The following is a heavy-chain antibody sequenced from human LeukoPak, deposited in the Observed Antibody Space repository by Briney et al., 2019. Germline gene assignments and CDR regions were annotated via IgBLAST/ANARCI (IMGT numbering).Heavy chain of an antibody. D-gene: IGHD4-11*01. CDR2: IYPGDSDT. Sequence: KTAESLKISCKGSGYTFTAYWIGWVRQKPGKGLEFMGMIYPGDSDTRYSPSFQGQVTMSADKSINTAYLQWRSLQASDTATYYCARYSSSSFHYWGQGTLVTASS. V-gene: IGHV5-51*03. CDR3: ARYSSSSFHY. J-gene: IGHJ4*02. CDR1: GYTFTAYW.